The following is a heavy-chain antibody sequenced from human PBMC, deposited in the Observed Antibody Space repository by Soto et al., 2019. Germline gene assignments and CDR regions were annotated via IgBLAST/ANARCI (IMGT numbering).Heavy chain of an antibody. Sequence: SGTTLVNPTETLTLTCTVSGFSLSNARMGVSWIRQPPGKALEWLAHVFSNDEKSDSTSLKSRLTISEDTSKSQVVLTMTNIDPVDTATYYCARIRMVRGVILVGAPLDYYYGMDVGGEGTTVTVSS. D-gene: IGHD3-10*01. V-gene: IGHV2-26*01. CDR3: ARIRMVRGVILVGAPLDYYYGMDV. J-gene: IGHJ6*04. CDR2: VFSNDEK. CDR1: GFSLSNARMG.